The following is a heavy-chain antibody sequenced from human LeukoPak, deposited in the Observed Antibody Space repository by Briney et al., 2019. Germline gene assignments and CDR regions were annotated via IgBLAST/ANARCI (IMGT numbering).Heavy chain of an antibody. CDR1: GGSISSYY. CDR2: IYYSGST. J-gene: IGHJ4*02. Sequence: SETLSLTCTVSGGSISSYYWSWIRQPPGKGLEWIGYIYYSGSTNYNPSLKSRVTISVDTSKNQFSLKLSSVTAADTAVYYCARTEVLEWLLYRREYYFDYWGQGTLVTVSS. CDR3: ARTEVLEWLLYRREYYFDY. V-gene: IGHV4-59*01. D-gene: IGHD3-3*01.